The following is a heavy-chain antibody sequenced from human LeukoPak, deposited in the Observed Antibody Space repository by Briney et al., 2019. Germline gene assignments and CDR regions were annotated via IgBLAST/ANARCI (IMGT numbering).Heavy chain of an antibody. J-gene: IGHJ4*02. CDR1: GFTFSSYG. CDR3: AKDLHYYDSLATQTYFDY. CDR2: IRYDGSNK. Sequence: HSGGSLRLSGAASGFTFSSYGMHWVRQAPGKGLEWVAFIRYDGSNKYYADSVKGRFTISRDNSKNTLYLQMNSLRAEDTAVYYCAKDLHYYDSLATQTYFDYWGQGTLVTVSS. D-gene: IGHD3-22*01. V-gene: IGHV3-30*02.